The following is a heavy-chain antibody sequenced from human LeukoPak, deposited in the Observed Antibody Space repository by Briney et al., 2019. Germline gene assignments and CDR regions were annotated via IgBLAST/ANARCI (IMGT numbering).Heavy chain of an antibody. V-gene: IGHV3-23*01. CDR1: RFTFGSNA. CDR3: AKAGGYYDSSGYSQPYSLEF. J-gene: IGHJ4*02. D-gene: IGHD3-22*01. CDR2: ISGTGGGT. Sequence: GGSLRLSCAASRFTFGSNATSWVRQARGKGLEWVGAISGTGGGTYYADSAKGWFTISRDNSKDTLYLQMNSLRAQDTAVYYCAKAGGYYDSSGYSQPYSLEFLGQGTLVTVSS.